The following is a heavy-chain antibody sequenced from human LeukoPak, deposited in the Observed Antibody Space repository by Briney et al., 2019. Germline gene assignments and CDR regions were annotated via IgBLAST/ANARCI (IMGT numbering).Heavy chain of an antibody. CDR3: VRKSGVMSVVVTSNYFDY. D-gene: IGHD2-21*02. Sequence: GGSLRLSCAASGFTFSNAWMSWVRQAPGKGLEWVSGISASGVSTYTADSVKGRFTISRDNSNNTLYLQMNSLRAEDTAMYYCVRKSGVMSVVVTSNYFDYWGQGTLVTVSS. CDR2: ISASGVST. J-gene: IGHJ4*02. V-gene: IGHV3-23*01. CDR1: GFTFSNAW.